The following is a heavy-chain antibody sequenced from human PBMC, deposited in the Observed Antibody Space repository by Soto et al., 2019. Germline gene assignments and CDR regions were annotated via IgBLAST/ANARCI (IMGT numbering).Heavy chain of an antibody. D-gene: IGHD2-2*02. Sequence: PGESLKISCKGSGYTFTDYWIGWVRQLPGKGLEWMGIIYPGDSDTRYSPSFQGHVTITVDKSTSTAYLQWNTLKASDTAMYYCARQTVVVQAAIVVFDAFDIWGQGTMVTVSS. CDR2: IYPGDSDT. V-gene: IGHV5-51*01. CDR3: ARQTVVVQAAIVVFDAFDI. J-gene: IGHJ3*02. CDR1: GYTFTDYW.